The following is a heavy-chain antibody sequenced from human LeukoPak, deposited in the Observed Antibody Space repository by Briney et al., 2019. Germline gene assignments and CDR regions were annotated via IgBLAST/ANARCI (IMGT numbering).Heavy chain of an antibody. Sequence: ASVKVCCKASGYTFISYGISWVRQVPGQGLEWMGWISAYNGNTNYAQKLQGRVTMTTDTSTSTAYMELRSLRSDDTAVYYCARDVFDSSWSSSLDYWGQGTLVTVSS. D-gene: IGHD6-13*01. J-gene: IGHJ4*01. CDR2: ISAYNGNT. CDR3: ARDVFDSSWSSSLDY. CDR1: GYTFISYG. V-gene: IGHV1-18*01.